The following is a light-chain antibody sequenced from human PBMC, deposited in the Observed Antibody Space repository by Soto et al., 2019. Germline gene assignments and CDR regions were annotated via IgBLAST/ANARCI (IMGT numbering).Light chain of an antibody. V-gene: IGKV3-20*01. Sequence: EIVLTQSPATLSLSPGKRATLSCRASQSVSSYLAWYQQKPGQPPRLLIYDASNRATGIPDRFSGSGYATDFTLTISRLEPEDFAVYYCQQYGSSGTFGKGTKVDI. CDR2: DAS. CDR1: QSVSSY. J-gene: IGKJ1*01. CDR3: QQYGSSGT.